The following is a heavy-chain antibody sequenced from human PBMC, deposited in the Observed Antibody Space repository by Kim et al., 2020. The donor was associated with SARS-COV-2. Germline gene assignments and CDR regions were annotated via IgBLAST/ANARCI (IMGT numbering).Heavy chain of an antibody. CDR1: GFTFSSHV. J-gene: IGHJ5*02. CDR2: ISYEGSTQ. Sequence: GGSLRLSCAASGFTFSSHVMHWVRQAPGKGLEWVALISYEGSTQKYTDSVKSRSTVSRDNSKNTLFLQMNSLRPEDTAVYYCARNLVGDTDLGPWGQGTLVTVSS. D-gene: IGHD1-26*01. V-gene: IGHV3-30*03. CDR3: ARNLVGDTDLGP.